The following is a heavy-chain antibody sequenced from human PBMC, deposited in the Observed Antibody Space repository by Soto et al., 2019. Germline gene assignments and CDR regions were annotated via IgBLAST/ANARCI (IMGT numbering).Heavy chain of an antibody. CDR1: GFTFSNAW. CDR3: TPDLPNQWELPGFDP. CDR2: IKSKTDGGTT. Sequence: GGSLRLSCAASGFTFSNAWMSWVRQAPGKGLEWVGRIKSKTDGGTTDYAAPVKGRFTISRDDSKNTLYLQMNSLKTEDTAVYYCTPDLPNQWELPGFDPWGQGTLVTVSS. V-gene: IGHV3-15*01. J-gene: IGHJ5*02. D-gene: IGHD1-26*01.